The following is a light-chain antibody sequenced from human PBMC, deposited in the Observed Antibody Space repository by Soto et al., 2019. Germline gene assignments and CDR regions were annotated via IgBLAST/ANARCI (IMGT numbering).Light chain of an antibody. V-gene: IGKV1-39*01. CDR3: QLSYSSPWT. J-gene: IGKJ1*01. CDR2: AAS. Sequence: DIQMTQSQSSLSASVRDSVTITFLASQNIRNYLNWYQQKPGRAPKILIYAASSLQSGVPSRFSGGGSGTDFTLTITSLQPEDFATYYCQLSYSSPWTFGQGTKVDIK. CDR1: QNIRNY.